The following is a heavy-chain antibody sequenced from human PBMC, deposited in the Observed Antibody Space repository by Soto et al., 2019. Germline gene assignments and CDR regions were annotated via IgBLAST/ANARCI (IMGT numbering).Heavy chain of an antibody. D-gene: IGHD2-15*01. CDR1: GFTFSSYA. V-gene: IGHV3-23*01. CDR2: ISCSGGST. J-gene: IGHJ6*02. Sequence: EVQLLESGGGLVQPGGSLRLSCAASGFTFSSYAMSWVRKAPGKGLEWVSAISCSGGSTYYADSVKGRFTISRDKSKNTLYLQMNSLRAEDTAVYYCAKASKGSNYYYYDGMDVWGQGTTVTVSS. CDR3: AKASKGSNYYYYDGMDV.